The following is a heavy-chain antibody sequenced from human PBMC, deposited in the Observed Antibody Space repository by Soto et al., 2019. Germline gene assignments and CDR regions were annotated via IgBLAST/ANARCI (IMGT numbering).Heavy chain of an antibody. V-gene: IGHV4-61*01. CDR2: FYYTGSI. CDR1: GGSVSSGNYY. D-gene: IGHD3-22*01. CDR3: ARSMFYSDGSNYSPFDY. Sequence: SETLSLTCTVSGGSVSSGNYYWSWIRQPPGEGLEWIGYFYYTGSIKYNPSLKSRVTISIDASKNQFSLRLSPVTAADTAVYYCARSMFYSDGSNYSPFDYWGQGTLVTVSS. J-gene: IGHJ4*02.